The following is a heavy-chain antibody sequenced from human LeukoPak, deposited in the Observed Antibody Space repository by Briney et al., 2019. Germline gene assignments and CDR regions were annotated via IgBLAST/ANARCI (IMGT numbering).Heavy chain of an antibody. CDR1: GFTFSTYA. CDR3: AKELAVAGTSAFDI. CDR2: ISGSGDRT. V-gene: IGHV3-23*01. Sequence: GGSLRLSCAASGFTFSTYAMSWVRQAPGKGLEWVSGISGSGDRTDYADSVKGRFTISRDNSKNTLYVQMNSLRAEDTAVYYCAKELAVAGTSAFDIWGQGTMVTVSS. J-gene: IGHJ3*02. D-gene: IGHD6-19*01.